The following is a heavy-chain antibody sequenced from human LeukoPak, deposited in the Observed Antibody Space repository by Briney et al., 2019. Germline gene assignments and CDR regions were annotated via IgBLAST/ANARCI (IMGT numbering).Heavy chain of an antibody. CDR1: GFTFSSYA. J-gene: IGHJ5*02. Sequence: GGSLRLSCAASGFTFSSYAMSWVRQAPGKGLEWVSAISGSGGSTYYADSVKGRFTISRDNSKNTLYPQMNSLRAEDTAVYYCAPSQYYDILTGWPDYWFDPWGQGTLVTVSS. CDR3: APSQYYDILTGWPDYWFDP. V-gene: IGHV3-23*01. CDR2: ISGSGGST. D-gene: IGHD3-9*01.